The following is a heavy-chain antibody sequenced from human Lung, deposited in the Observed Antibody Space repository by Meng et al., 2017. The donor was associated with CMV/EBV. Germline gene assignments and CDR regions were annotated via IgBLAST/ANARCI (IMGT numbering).Heavy chain of an antibody. CDR1: GHSFTDYY. J-gene: IGHJ4*02. Sequence: SXXVSXKASGHSFTDYYIHWVRQAPGQGLEWMGWINPDSGGTNYADNFQGRVIMTRDTSISTASMELNRLRSEDTAGYYFARDRFRTVRGLFSYWGQGTLVTVSS. CDR3: ARDRFRTVRGLFSY. CDR2: INPDSGGT. V-gene: IGHV1-2*02. D-gene: IGHD3-10*01.